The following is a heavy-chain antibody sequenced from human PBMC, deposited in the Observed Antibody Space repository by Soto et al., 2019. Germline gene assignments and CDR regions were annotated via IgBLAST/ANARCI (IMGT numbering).Heavy chain of an antibody. CDR2: ISSSSSTI. V-gene: IGHV3-48*01. D-gene: IGHD3-10*01. Sequence: EVQLVESGGGLVQPRGSLRLSCAASGFTFSSYSMNWVRQAPGKGLEWVSYISSSSSTIYYADSVKGRFTISRDNAKNSLYLQMNSLRAEDTAVYYCARAGGWELPPGWGQGTLVTVSS. CDR3: ARAGGWELPPG. CDR1: GFTFSSYS. J-gene: IGHJ4*02.